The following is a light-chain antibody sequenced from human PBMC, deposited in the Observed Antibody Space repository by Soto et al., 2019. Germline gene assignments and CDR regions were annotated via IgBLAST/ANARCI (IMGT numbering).Light chain of an antibody. CDR3: QQCRNWPLT. CDR1: QNVYKN. J-gene: IGKJ4*01. Sequence: EIVMTQSPATLSVSPGEGATLSCKASQNVYKNIAWYQQRPGQPPRLLIYDASTRSTGISARFSGSGYGTEFTLTISSLQSEDFAVYFCQQCRNWPLTFGGGTKVEIK. V-gene: IGKV3-15*01. CDR2: DAS.